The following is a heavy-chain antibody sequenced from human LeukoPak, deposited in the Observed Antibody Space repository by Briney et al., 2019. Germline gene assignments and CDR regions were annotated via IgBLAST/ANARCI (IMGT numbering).Heavy chain of an antibody. CDR2: IKYDGSER. V-gene: IGHV3-7*03. J-gene: IGHJ4*02. CDR3: ARDHPSPGVYIDF. CDR1: GFPFSSHW. Sequence: GGSLRLSCAASGFPFSSHWMSWVRQAPGKGLEWVGNIKYDGSERQYVDSVKGRFTISRDNAKNSLYLQMSSLRAGDTAIYYCARDHPSPGVYIDFWGQGALVTVSS. D-gene: IGHD2-8*01.